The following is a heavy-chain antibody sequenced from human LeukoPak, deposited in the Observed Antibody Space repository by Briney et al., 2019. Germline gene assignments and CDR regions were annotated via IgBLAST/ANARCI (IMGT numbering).Heavy chain of an antibody. CDR3: VKGGDYGDYVYLFDY. Sequence: GGSLRLSCAASGFTFSSYAMSWIRQAPGKGLEWVSSISSSTSYIYYADSVKGRFTISKDNAKNSLYLQMNSLRAEDTAVYYCVKGGDYGDYVYLFDYWGQGTLVTVSS. CDR1: GFTFSSYA. CDR2: ISSSTSYI. J-gene: IGHJ4*02. V-gene: IGHV3-21*01. D-gene: IGHD4-17*01.